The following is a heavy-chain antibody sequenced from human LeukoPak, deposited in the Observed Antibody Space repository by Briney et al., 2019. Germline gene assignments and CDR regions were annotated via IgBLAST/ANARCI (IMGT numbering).Heavy chain of an antibody. Sequence: KAGGSLRLSGAASGFTFSSYSMNWVRQAPGKGLEWVSSISSSSSYIYYADSVKGRFTISRDNAKNSLYLQMNSLRAEDTAVYYCARGRVVATITRTPYFDYWGQGTLVTVSS. J-gene: IGHJ4*02. CDR1: GFTFSSYS. CDR2: ISSSSSYI. V-gene: IGHV3-21*01. D-gene: IGHD5-12*01. CDR3: ARGRVVATITRTPYFDY.